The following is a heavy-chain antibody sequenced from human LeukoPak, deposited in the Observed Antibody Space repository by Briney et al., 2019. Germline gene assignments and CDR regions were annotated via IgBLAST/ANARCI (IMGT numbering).Heavy chain of an antibody. Sequence: GGSLRLSCAASGSTFSSYGMHWVRQAPGKGLEWVAVISYDGSNKYYADSVKGRLTISRDNSKNTLYLQMNSLRAEDTAVYYCAKSRSSFYGDYPDAFDIWGQGTMVTVSS. J-gene: IGHJ3*02. CDR1: GSTFSSYG. D-gene: IGHD4-17*01. CDR3: AKSRSSFYGDYPDAFDI. V-gene: IGHV3-30*18. CDR2: ISYDGSNK.